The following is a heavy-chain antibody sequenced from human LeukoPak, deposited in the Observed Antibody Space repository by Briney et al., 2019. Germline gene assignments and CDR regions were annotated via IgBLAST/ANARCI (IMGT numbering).Heavy chain of an antibody. Sequence: PSETLSLTCTVSGGSISSYYWSWIRQPAGKGLEWIGRIYTSGSTNYNPSLKSRVTMSVDTSKNQFSLKLSSVTAADTAVYYCARDPVVFGNNDAFDIWGQGTMVTVPS. V-gene: IGHV4-4*07. J-gene: IGHJ3*02. D-gene: IGHD1/OR15-1a*01. CDR3: ARDPVVFGNNDAFDI. CDR2: IYTSGST. CDR1: GGSISSYY.